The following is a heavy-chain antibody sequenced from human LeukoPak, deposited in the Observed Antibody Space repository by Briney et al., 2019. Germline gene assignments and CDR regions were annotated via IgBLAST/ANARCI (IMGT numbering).Heavy chain of an antibody. CDR1: GFTVSSNY. CDR3: ARDSPQDYGDYYTPGDYYYMDV. CDR2: IYSGGST. V-gene: IGHV3-66*01. Sequence: GGSLRLSCAASGFTVSSNYMSWVRQAPGKGLEWVSVIYSGGSTYYADSVKGRFTISRDNSKNTLYLQMNSLRAEDTAVYYCARDSPQDYGDYYTPGDYYYMDVWGKGTTVTISS. J-gene: IGHJ6*03. D-gene: IGHD4-17*01.